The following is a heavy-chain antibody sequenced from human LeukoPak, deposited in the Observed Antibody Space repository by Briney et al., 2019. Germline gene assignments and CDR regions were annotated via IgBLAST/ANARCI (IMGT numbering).Heavy chain of an antibody. CDR1: GFTFSDYS. V-gene: IGHV3-48*04. CDR2: ISSSGDNI. CDR3: ARDLSHYYDSSGYYFDY. D-gene: IGHD3-22*01. J-gene: IGHJ4*02. Sequence: PGGSLRLSCAASGFTFSDYSMNWVRQAPGKGLEWISYISSSGDNIYYADSVKGRFTISRDNAKNSLYLQMNSLRAEDTAVYYCARDLSHYYDSSGYYFDYWGQGTLVTVSS.